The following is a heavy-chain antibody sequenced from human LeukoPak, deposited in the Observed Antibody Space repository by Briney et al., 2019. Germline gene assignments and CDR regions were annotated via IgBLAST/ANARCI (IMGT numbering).Heavy chain of an antibody. CDR3: AREHISGASPMDV. V-gene: IGHV4-4*02. CDR2: IHHSGST. Sequence: SETLSLTCAVSGGSISSTKWWSWVRQPPGKGLEWIGEIHHSGSTNYNPSLKSRVTISVDKSKNQFSLNLTSVTAADTAVYYCAREHISGASPMDVWGQGTTVTVSS. CDR1: GGSISSTKW. D-gene: IGHD6-19*01. J-gene: IGHJ6*02.